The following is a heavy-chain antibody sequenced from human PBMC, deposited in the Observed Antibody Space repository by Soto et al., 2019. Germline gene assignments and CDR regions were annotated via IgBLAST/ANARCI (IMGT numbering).Heavy chain of an antibody. D-gene: IGHD6-19*01. V-gene: IGHV4-34*01. CDR3: ARGLITGSHYSGGWYYFDS. CDR2: INHSGSA. J-gene: IGHJ4*02. Sequence: QVQLQQSGAGLLKPSETLSLTCAVYGESFSGYIWTWIRQTTGKGLQWIGQINHSGSAYYNPSLKSRVTISVHTSNSQFSLELSSVTAADTAVYYCARGLITGSHYSGGWYYFDSWGQGTQVTVSS. CDR1: GESFSGYI.